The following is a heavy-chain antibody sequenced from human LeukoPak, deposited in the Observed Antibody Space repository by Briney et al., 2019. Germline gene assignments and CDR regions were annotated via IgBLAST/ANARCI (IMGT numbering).Heavy chain of an antibody. CDR3: ARDLGEMASYGY. CDR2: INSDGSST. D-gene: IGHD2-21*01. Sequence: GGSLRLSCAAPGFTFSSYWMHWVRQAPGKGLGWVSRINSDGSSTSSADSVKGRFTISRDNAKNPLYLQMNSLEAEDTAVYYCARDLGEMASYGYWGQGTLVTVSS. V-gene: IGHV3-74*01. J-gene: IGHJ4*02. CDR1: GFTFSSYW.